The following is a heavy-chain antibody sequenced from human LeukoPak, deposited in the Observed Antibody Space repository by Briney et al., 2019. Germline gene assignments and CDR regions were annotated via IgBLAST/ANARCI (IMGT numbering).Heavy chain of an antibody. V-gene: IGHV4-59*01. CDR3: ARDFGSGREEGWFDP. D-gene: IGHD3-3*01. J-gene: IGHJ5*02. CDR1: GGSISSYY. CDR2: IYYSGST. Sequence: KSSETLSLTCTVSGGSISSYYWSWIRQPPGKGLEWIGYIYYSGSTNYNPSLKSRVTMSVDTSKIQFSLNLTSVTAADTAVYYCARDFGSGREEGWFDPWGQGTLVTVSS.